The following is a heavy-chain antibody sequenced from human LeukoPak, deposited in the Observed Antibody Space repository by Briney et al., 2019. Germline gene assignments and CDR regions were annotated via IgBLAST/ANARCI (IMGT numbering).Heavy chain of an antibody. CDR2: ISSSGSYI. Sequence: GGCLRLSCAASAFTFSSSSMDWVRQAPGEGREWVSSISSSGSYIYYADSVKGRFTISRDNCKNTLYLQMNSLRAEDTAVYYCAKFAIATIKGNDYSGQGTLVTVSS. CDR3: AKFAIATIKGNDY. CDR1: AFTFSSSS. V-gene: IGHV3-21*04. J-gene: IGHJ4*02. D-gene: IGHD5-24*01.